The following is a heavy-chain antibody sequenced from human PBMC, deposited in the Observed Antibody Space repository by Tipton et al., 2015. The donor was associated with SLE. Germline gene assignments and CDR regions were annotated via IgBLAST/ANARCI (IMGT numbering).Heavy chain of an antibody. CDR1: GFTFSRSI. J-gene: IGHJ4*02. CDR3: ARGKFTYDSTGLFDN. Sequence: SLRLSCAASGFTFSRSIMNWVRQAPGKGLEWVAGIWYDGSNEKYADSVKGRFIISRDNAENTLYLQMNSLRDDDTAVYYCARGKFTYDSTGLFDNWGQGTQVTVSS. D-gene: IGHD3-22*01. V-gene: IGHV3-33*07. CDR2: IWYDGSNE.